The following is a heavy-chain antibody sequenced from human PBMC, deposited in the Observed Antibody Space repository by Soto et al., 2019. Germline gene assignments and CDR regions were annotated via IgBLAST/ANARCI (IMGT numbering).Heavy chain of an antibody. V-gene: IGHV4-59*10. J-gene: IGHJ4*02. CDR3: VRGPNCSSGCHLAS. D-gene: IGHD2-2*01. Sequence: LETLSFTCTVYGGSVSEYYWSWVRQPAGKGLEWIGRIGGGGKANYSPSLMSRVTISVDTSHNQFSLKLTSVTAADTAVYYCVRGPNCSSGCHLASWGQGALVTVS. CDR1: GGSVSEYY. CDR2: IGGGGKA.